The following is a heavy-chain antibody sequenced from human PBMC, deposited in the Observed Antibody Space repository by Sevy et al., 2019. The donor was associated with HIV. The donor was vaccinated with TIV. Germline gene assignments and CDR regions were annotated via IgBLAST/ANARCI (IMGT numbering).Heavy chain of an antibody. CDR3: AKDLAQGGTLNFYYYGMDF. Sequence: SLRLSCIASGFNFNDYAMHWVRQVPGKGLEWVSGINWFGTIIGYGDSVKGRFTISRDNAGKSVYLEMNSLSPEETALYYCAKDLAQGGTLNFYYYGMDFWGQGTTVTVSS. D-gene: IGHD3-16*01. V-gene: IGHV3-9*01. CDR2: INWFGTII. J-gene: IGHJ6*02. CDR1: GFNFNDYA.